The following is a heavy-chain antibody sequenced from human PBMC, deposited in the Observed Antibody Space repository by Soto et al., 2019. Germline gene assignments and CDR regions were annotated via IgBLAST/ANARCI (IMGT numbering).Heavy chain of an antibody. CDR2: ISYDGSNK. V-gene: IGHV3-30*18. CDR1: GFTFSSYG. CDR3: AKDRFAGTFPYYFDY. D-gene: IGHD6-13*01. J-gene: IGHJ4*02. Sequence: QVQLVESGGGVVQPGRSLRLSCAASGFTFSSYGMHWVRQAPGKGLEWVAVISYDGSNKYYADSVKGRFTISRDNSKNTLYLQMNSLRAEDTAVYYCAKDRFAGTFPYYFDYWGQGTLVTVSS.